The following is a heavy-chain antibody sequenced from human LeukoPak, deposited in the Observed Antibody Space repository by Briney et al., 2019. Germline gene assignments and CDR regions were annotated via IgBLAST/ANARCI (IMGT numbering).Heavy chain of an antibody. D-gene: IGHD2-2*01. Sequence: GASVKVSCKASGYTFTSYGISWVRQAPGQGLEWMGWISAYNGNTNYAQKLQGRVTMTTDTSTSTAYMELRSLRSDDTAVYYCAGDLDCSSTSCYDYWGQGTLVTVSS. V-gene: IGHV1-18*01. CDR3: AGDLDCSSTSCYDY. J-gene: IGHJ4*02. CDR1: GYTFTSYG. CDR2: ISAYNGNT.